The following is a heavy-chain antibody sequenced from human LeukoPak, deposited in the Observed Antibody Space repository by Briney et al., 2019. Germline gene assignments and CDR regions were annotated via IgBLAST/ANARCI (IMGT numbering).Heavy chain of an antibody. CDR2: IYYSGST. CDR1: GGSVSSGSYY. D-gene: IGHD2-2*01. CDR3: ARREVPAATRYYFDY. V-gene: IGHV4-61*01. J-gene: IGHJ4*02. Sequence: SETLSLTCTVSGGSVSSGSYYWSWIRQPPGKGLEWIGYIYYSGSTNYNPSLKSRVTISVDTSKNQFSLKLSSVTAADTAVYYCARREVPAATRYYFDYWGQGTLVTVSS.